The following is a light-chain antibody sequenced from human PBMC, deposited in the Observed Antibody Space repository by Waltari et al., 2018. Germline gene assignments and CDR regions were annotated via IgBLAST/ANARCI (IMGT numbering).Light chain of an antibody. CDR2: DAS. J-gene: IGKJ5*01. CDR3: QQRSNWPPIT. CDR1: QSVGRS. V-gene: IGKV3-11*01. Sequence: IVLTQSPVTLSLAPGERATLSCWASQSVGRSLAWYQQKPGQAPRLLMYDASNRATGVPARFNGSGSGTDFTLTIISLQSEDSAVYYCQQRSNWPPITFGQGTRLEIK.